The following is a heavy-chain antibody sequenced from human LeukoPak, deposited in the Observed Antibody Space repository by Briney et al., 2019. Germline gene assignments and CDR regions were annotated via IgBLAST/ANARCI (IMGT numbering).Heavy chain of an antibody. CDR1: GGSFSGYY. V-gene: IGHV4-34*01. Sequence: SETLSLTCAVYGGSFSGYYWSWIRQPPGKGLEWIGEINHSGSTNYNPSLKSRVTISVDTSKNQFSLKLSSVTAADTAVCYCAREVVVARHCDYWGQGTLVTVSS. CDR3: AREVVVARHCDY. J-gene: IGHJ4*02. D-gene: IGHD2-15*01. CDR2: INHSGST.